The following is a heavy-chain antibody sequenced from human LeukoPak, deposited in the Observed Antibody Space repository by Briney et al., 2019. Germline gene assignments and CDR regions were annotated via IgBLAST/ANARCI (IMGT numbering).Heavy chain of an antibody. CDR1: GGSFSGYY. V-gene: IGHV4-34*01. D-gene: IGHD6-19*01. CDR2: INHSGST. J-gene: IGHJ5*02. Sequence: SETLSLTCAVYGGSFSGYYWSWIRQPPGKGLEWIGEINHSGSTNYNPSLKSRVTISVDTSKNQFSLKLSSVTAADTAVYYCASRKGSGWSPRNWFDPWGQGTLVTVSS. CDR3: ASRKGSGWSPRNWFDP.